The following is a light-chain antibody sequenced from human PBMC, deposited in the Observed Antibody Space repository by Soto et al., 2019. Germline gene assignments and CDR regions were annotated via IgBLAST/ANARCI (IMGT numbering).Light chain of an antibody. CDR2: GVS. Sequence: QSVLTQPASVSGSPGQSITISCTGTSSDVGGYNFVSWYQQHPGKAPRLMIYGVSNRPSGVSNRFSGSKSGNMASLTISGLQAEDEADYYCSSYSSTIFYVFGTGTKVTVL. J-gene: IGLJ1*01. CDR1: SSDVGGYNF. CDR3: SSYSSTIFYV. V-gene: IGLV2-14*01.